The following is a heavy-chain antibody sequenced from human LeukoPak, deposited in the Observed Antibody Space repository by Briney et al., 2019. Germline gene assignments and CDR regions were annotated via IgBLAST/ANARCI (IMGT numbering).Heavy chain of an antibody. CDR2: ISGSGGGT. Sequence: GGSLRLSCAASGFTFSSYAMSWVRQAPGKGLEWVSAISGSGGGTYYADSVKGRFTISRDNSKNTLYLQMNSLRAEDTAVYYCAKVDNYYYDSSGHTDYWGQGTPVTVSS. D-gene: IGHD3-22*01. CDR3: AKVDNYYYDSSGHTDY. J-gene: IGHJ4*02. V-gene: IGHV3-23*01. CDR1: GFTFSSYA.